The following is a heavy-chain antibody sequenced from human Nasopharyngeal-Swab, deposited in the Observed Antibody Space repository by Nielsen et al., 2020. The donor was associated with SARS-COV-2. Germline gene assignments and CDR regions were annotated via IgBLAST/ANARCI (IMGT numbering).Heavy chain of an antibody. CDR1: GGSISSSSYY. Sequence: SETLSLTCTVSGGSISSSSYYWSWIRQPPGKGLEWIGSIYYSGSTYYNPSLKSRVTISVDTSKNQFSLKLSSVTAADTAVYYCARSSSGWPDYWGQGTLVTVSS. CDR3: ARSSSGWPDY. J-gene: IGHJ4*02. V-gene: IGHV4-39*01. D-gene: IGHD6-19*01. CDR2: IYYSGST.